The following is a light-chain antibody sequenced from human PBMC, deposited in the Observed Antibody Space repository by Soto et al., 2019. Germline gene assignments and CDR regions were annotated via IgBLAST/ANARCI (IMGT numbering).Light chain of an antibody. CDR3: QQFGTSPA. J-gene: IGKJ4*01. V-gene: IGKV3-20*01. CDR1: QRVGSSS. Sequence: EIVLTQSPGTLSLSPGEIAILSCRASQRVGSSSLAWYQQRPGQAPRLLIYGVSTRATGIPDRFSGSGSGTDFTLTSSRLESEDVAVYFCQQFGTSPAFGGGTKVEIK. CDR2: GVS.